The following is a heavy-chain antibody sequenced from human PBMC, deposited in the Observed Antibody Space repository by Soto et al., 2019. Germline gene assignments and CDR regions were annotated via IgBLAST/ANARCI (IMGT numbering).Heavy chain of an antibody. CDR1: GFTVSSNY. CDR3: ARGRYGAEIH. J-gene: IGHJ4*02. Sequence: EVRLVESGGGLVQPGGSLRLSCAAFGFTVSSNYMTWVRLAPGKGLEWVSLVYSGGATHYAASVKGRFTISTHSSQNTLFLQMTSLRTGDTATQYCARGRYGAEIHWGQGTKVTVSS. D-gene: IGHD3-10*01. CDR2: VYSGGAT. V-gene: IGHV3-53*04.